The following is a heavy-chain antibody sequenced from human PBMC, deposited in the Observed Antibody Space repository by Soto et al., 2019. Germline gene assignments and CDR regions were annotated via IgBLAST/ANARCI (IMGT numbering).Heavy chain of an antibody. J-gene: IGHJ4*02. D-gene: IGHD2-15*01. V-gene: IGHV4-30-2*01. Sequence: QLQLQESGSGLVKPSQTLSLTCAVSGGSISSGGYSWSWIRQPPGKGLEWIGYLYHSGSTCYNPSLQGRVTISVARSKNQFSLKLCSVSAADTAVYFCARGQVVAAQHWGQGTLVTVST. CDR1: GGSISSGGYS. CDR3: ARGQVVAAQH. CDR2: LYHSGST.